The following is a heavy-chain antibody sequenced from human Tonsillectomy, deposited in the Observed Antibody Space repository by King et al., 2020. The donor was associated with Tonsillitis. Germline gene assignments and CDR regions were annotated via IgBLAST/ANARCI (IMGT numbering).Heavy chain of an antibody. J-gene: IGHJ6*02. CDR3: SPLEPVDYGMDV. CDR1: GFTFSSYW. V-gene: IGHV3-74*01. CDR2: INSDGSST. Sequence: VQLVESGGDLVQPGGSPRLSCAASGFTFSSYWMHWVRQAPGKGLVWVSRINSDGSSTSYADSVKGRFTISRDNAKNTLSLQMNSLRAEDTAVYYCSPLEPVDYGMDVWGQGTTVTVSS. D-gene: IGHD1-1*01.